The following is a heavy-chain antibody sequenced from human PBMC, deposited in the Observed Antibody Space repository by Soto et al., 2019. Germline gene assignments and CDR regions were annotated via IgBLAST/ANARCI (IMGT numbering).Heavy chain of an antibody. D-gene: IGHD6-19*01. CDR3: AASLWRGQKSSGVRAGDDY. CDR1: GFTFTSSA. Sequence: SVKVSCKASGFTFTSSAMQWVRQARGQRLEWIGWIVVGSGNTNYAQKFQERVTITRDMSTSTAYMELSSLRSEDTAVYYCAASLWRGQKSSGVRAGDDYWCQGTLVTVSS. V-gene: IGHV1-58*02. J-gene: IGHJ4*02. CDR2: IVVGSGNT.